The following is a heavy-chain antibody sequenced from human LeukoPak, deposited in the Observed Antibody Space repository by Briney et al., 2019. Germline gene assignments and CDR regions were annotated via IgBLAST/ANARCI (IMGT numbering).Heavy chain of an antibody. CDR1: GYTFTGYY. D-gene: IGHD3-10*01. CDR3: ARDEDGSGSYDY. J-gene: IGHJ4*02. CDR2: INPNSGGT. Sequence: AASVKVSCKASGYTFTGYYMHWVRQAPGQGLEWMGWINPNSGGTNYAQKFQGRVTMTRDTSISTAYMELSRLRSDDTAVYYCARDEDGSGSYDYWGQGTLVTVSS. V-gene: IGHV1-2*02.